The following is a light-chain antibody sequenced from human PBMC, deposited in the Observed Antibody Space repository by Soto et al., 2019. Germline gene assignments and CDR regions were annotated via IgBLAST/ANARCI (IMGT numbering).Light chain of an antibody. CDR3: QQYGNWPRT. CDR1: QSVTSSY. Sequence: EIVLTQSPGTLSLSPGERVTLSCRASQSVTSSYLAWYQQKPGQAPRLIIYGASSRATGIPDRFSGSGSGTDFTLAISRLEPEDFAVYYCQQYGNWPRTFGQGTKVEI. V-gene: IGKV3-20*01. J-gene: IGKJ1*01. CDR2: GAS.